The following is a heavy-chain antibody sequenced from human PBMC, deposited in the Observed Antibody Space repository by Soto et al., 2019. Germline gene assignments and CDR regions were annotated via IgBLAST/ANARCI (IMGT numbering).Heavy chain of an antibody. CDR2: IWYDGSNK. CDR1: GFTFSSYG. V-gene: IGHV3-33*01. J-gene: IGHJ3*02. D-gene: IGHD4-17*01. CDR3: ARERMTTVPLGAFDI. Sequence: ESGGGVVQPGRSLRLSCAASGFTFSSYGMHWVRQAPGKGLEWVAVIWYDGSNKYYADSVKGRFTISRDNSKNTLYLQMNSLRAEDTAVYYCARERMTTVPLGAFDIWGQGTMVTVSS.